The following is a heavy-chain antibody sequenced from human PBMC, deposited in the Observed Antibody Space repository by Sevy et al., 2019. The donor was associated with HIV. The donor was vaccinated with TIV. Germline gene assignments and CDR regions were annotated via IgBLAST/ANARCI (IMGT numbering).Heavy chain of an antibody. V-gene: IGHV4-59*01. J-gene: IGHJ5*02. Sequence: SETLSLTCTVSGGSISNYYWNWIRQPPGKGLEWIGYIYYSGTTNYNPSLKTRVTISVDTSNNQFSLKVTPVTAADTAEYYCARESPLGVEWELSRPQNWFDPWGQGTLVTVSS. CDR1: GGSISNYY. CDR3: ARESPLGVEWELSRPQNWFDP. D-gene: IGHD1-26*01. CDR2: IYYSGTT.